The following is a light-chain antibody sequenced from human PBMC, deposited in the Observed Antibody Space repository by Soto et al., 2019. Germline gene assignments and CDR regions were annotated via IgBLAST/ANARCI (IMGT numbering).Light chain of an antibody. CDR3: QQYGRSPLT. CDR1: PSVSSSY. CDR2: GAS. J-gene: IGKJ1*01. Sequence: EIVLTQSPGTLSLSPGERATLSCRASPSVSSSYLAWYQQKPGQAPRLLIYGASSRATGIPDRFSGSGSGTDFTLTISRLEPEDFAVYYCQQYGRSPLTFGQGTKVEIK. V-gene: IGKV3-20*01.